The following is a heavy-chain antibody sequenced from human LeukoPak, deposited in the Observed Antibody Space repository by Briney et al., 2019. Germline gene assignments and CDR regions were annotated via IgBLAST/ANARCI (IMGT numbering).Heavy chain of an antibody. J-gene: IGHJ4*02. Sequence: ASVKVSCKASGYTFTGYYMHWVRQAPGQGLEWMGWINPNSGGTNYAQKFQGWVTMTRDTSINTAYMELSRLRSGDTAVYYCARGAVSSALIAAAGTFDYWGQGTLVTVSS. CDR3: ARGAVSSALIAAAGTFDY. D-gene: IGHD6-13*01. CDR1: GYTFTGYY. CDR2: INPNSGGT. V-gene: IGHV1-2*04.